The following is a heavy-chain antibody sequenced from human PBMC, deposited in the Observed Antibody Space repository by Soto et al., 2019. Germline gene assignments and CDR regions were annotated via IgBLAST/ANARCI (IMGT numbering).Heavy chain of an antibody. V-gene: IGHV4-59*01. Sequence: TSETLSLTCTVSGGSISSYYWSWIRQPPGKGLEWIGYIYYSGSTNYNPSLKSRVTISVDTSKNQFSLKLSSVTAADTAVYYCARTPRLYCSGGSCYPSWFDPWGQGTLVTVSS. CDR2: IYYSGST. D-gene: IGHD2-15*01. CDR1: GGSISSYY. CDR3: ARTPRLYCSGGSCYPSWFDP. J-gene: IGHJ5*02.